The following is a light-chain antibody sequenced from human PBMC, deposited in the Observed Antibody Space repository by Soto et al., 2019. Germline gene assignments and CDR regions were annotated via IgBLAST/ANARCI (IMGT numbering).Light chain of an antibody. CDR2: AAS. V-gene: IGKV1-9*01. Sequence: DIPLTQSPSFLSASVGDRVTITCRASQGISSYLAWYQQKPGKAPKLLIYAASTLQSGVPSRFSGSGSGTEFTLTISSLQPEDFATYCCQQLNSYPRVTFCPGTKVDIK. J-gene: IGKJ3*01. CDR1: QGISSY. CDR3: QQLNSYPRVT.